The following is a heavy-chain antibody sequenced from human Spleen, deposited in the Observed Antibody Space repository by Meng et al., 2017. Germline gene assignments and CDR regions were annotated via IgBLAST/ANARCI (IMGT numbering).Heavy chain of an antibody. J-gene: IGHJ3*02. CDR3: ARGLSAGNYPGAFDM. CDR1: GDSVSSNSAT. Sequence: LRLSCAISGDSVSSNSATWSWIRLSPSRGLEWLGRTYYRSKWYDDYALSVTSRISINPDTSKNQFSLKLGSVTAADTAVYYCARGLSAGNYPGAFDMWGQGTMVTVSS. V-gene: IGHV6-1*01. D-gene: IGHD5-24*01. CDR2: TYYRSKWYD.